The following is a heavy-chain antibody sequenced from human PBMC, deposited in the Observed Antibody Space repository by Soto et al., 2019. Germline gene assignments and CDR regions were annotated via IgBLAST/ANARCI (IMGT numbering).Heavy chain of an antibody. Sequence: GGSLRLSCAASGFTFSSYAMSWVRQAPGKGLEWVSAISGSGGSTYYADSVKGRFTISRDNSKNTLYLQMNSLRAEDTAVYYCAKKPYGSGSYYYYYMDVWGKGTTVTVSS. J-gene: IGHJ6*03. D-gene: IGHD3-10*01. CDR3: AKKPYGSGSYYYYYMDV. CDR1: GFTFSSYA. CDR2: ISGSGGST. V-gene: IGHV3-23*01.